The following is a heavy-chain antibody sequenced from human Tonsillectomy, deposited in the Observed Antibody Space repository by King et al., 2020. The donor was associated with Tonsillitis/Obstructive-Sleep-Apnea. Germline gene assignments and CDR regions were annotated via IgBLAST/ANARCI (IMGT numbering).Heavy chain of an antibody. V-gene: IGHV1-69*09. J-gene: IGHJ4*02. CDR2: IIPILAIA. Sequence: QLVQSGAEVKKPGSSVKVSCKASGGTFSTYAISWVRQAPGQGLEWMGRIIPILAIANYAQKFQGRVTITADKSTSTAYMELSSLRSEDTAVYYCAVPWVSGSDYWGQGTLVTVSS. D-gene: IGHD6-25*01. CDR3: AVPWVSGSDY. CDR1: GGTFSTYA.